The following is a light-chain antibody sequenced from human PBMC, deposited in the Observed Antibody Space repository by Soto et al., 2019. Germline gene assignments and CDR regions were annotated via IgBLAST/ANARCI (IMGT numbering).Light chain of an antibody. J-gene: IGLJ2*01. CDR3: SSSSSSNTLL. Sequence: QSVLTQPASVSGSPGQSITISCTGTSSDVGGYNYVSWYQQHPGKAPKLMIYEVNNRPSGVSHRFSGSKSGNTASLTISGLQSEDEADYYCSSSSSSNTLLFGGGTKLTV. V-gene: IGLV2-14*01. CDR1: SSDVGGYNY. CDR2: EVN.